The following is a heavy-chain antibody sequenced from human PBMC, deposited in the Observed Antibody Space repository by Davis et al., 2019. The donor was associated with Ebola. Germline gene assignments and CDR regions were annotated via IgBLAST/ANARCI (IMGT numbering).Heavy chain of an antibody. CDR2: IYSDGGST. D-gene: IGHD3-9*01. Sequence: PGGSLRLSCAASGFTFDDYTMHWVRQAPGKGLEWVSRIYSDGGSTTYADFVKGRFTISRDNAKNSLYLQMNSLKSEDTAVYYCSRVLYEILTGYSFYFDHWGQGTLVTVSS. CDR3: SRVLYEILTGYSFYFDH. CDR1: GFTFDDYT. J-gene: IGHJ4*02. V-gene: IGHV3-43*01.